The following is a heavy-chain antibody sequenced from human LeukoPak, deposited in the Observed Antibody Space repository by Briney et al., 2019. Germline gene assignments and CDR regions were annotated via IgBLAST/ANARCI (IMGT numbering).Heavy chain of an antibody. CDR3: ARVVEVAATHPDAFDI. CDR1: GYTFTSYG. CDR2: ISAYNGNT. Sequence: ASVKVSCKASGYTFTSYGISWVRQAPGQGLEWMGWISAYNGNTNYAQKLQGRVTMTTDISTSTAYMELRSPRSDDTAVYYCARVVEVAATHPDAFDIWGQGIMVTVSS. D-gene: IGHD2-15*01. J-gene: IGHJ3*02. V-gene: IGHV1-18*01.